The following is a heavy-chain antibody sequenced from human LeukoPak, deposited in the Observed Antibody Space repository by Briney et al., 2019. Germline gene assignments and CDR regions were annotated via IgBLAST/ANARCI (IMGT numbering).Heavy chain of an antibody. CDR2: ITSNSGSV. Sequence: GGSLRLSCAASGFTFDDHTMHWVRQVPGKGLEWVSGITSNSGSVDYADSVKGRFTISRDNAKNSLYLQMDSLRAEDTAFYYCATSNWGSPFDYWGQGTLVTVSS. CDR1: GFTFDDHT. V-gene: IGHV3-9*01. J-gene: IGHJ4*02. CDR3: ATSNWGSPFDY. D-gene: IGHD7-27*01.